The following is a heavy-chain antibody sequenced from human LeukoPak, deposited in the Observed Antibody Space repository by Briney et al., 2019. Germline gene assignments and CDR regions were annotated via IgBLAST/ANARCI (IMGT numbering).Heavy chain of an antibody. Sequence: GGSLRLSCAASGFTFSSYSMNWVRRAPGKGLEWVSSISSSSSYIYYADSVKGRFTISRDNAKNSLYLQMNSLRAEDTAVYYCAREGAARPLDAFDIWGQGTMVTVSS. J-gene: IGHJ3*02. D-gene: IGHD6-6*01. CDR3: AREGAARPLDAFDI. CDR2: ISSSSSYI. CDR1: GFTFSSYS. V-gene: IGHV3-21*01.